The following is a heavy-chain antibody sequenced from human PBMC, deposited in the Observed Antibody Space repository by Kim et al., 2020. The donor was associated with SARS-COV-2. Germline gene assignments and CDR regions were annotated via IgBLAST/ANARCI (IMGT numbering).Heavy chain of an antibody. CDR2: ISSSSSYI. V-gene: IGHV3-21*01. Sequence: GGSLRLSCAASGFTFSSYSMNWVRQAPGKGLEWVSSISSSSSYIYYADSVKGRFTISRDNAKNSLYLQMNSLRAEDTAVYYCARDVGYIWQLISLAYWYFDLWGRGTLVTVSS. CDR3: ARDVGYIWQLISLAYWYFDL. CDR1: GFTFSSYS. J-gene: IGHJ2*01. D-gene: IGHD6-13*01.